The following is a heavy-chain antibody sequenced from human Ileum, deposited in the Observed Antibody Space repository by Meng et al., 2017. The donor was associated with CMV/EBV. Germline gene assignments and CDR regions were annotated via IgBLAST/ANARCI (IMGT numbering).Heavy chain of an antibody. CDR1: GFTFSTYA. CDR3: AKLHPSTTSSFFDY. V-gene: IGHV3-23*01. D-gene: IGHD6-6*01. Sequence: EXQLLEXXXALIQPGXSLRLSXAASGFTFSTYAMTWVRQAPGKGLEWVSTVSQGGTITYYADSVKGRFTISRDNSKNTLYVQMNSLRAEDTAVYYCAKLHPSTTSSFFDYWGQGTLVTVSS. CDR2: VSQGGTIT. J-gene: IGHJ4*02.